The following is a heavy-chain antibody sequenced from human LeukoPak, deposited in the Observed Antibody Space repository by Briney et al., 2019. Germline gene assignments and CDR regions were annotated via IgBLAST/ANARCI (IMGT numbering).Heavy chain of an antibody. CDR3: ARSAFLVTAPGLFYFDY. Sequence: SETLSLTCTVSGGSISSYYWSWIRQPAGKGLEWIGHIYNSGSTNYNPSLKGRVTMSVATSKNQFSLHLSSVTAADTAVYYCARSAFLVTAPGLFYFDYWGQGTLVAVSS. J-gene: IGHJ4*02. D-gene: IGHD6-13*01. CDR1: GGSISSYY. CDR2: IYNSGST. V-gene: IGHV4-4*07.